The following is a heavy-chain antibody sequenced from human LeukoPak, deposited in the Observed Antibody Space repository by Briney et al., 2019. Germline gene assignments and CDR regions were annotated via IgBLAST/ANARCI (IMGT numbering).Heavy chain of an antibody. CDR1: PGYGFTSHW. Sequence: GGSLRLSCVTSPGYGFTSHWMNWVRQAPGRGLEWVANIKEDGSEKYYVDSVKGRFTISRDNAKNSLFLQVNSLRAEDTAVYYCARGHYVWGSYRYNDAFDIWGQGTMVTVSS. V-gene: IGHV3-7*01. J-gene: IGHJ3*02. CDR2: IKEDGSEK. D-gene: IGHD3-16*02. CDR3: ARGHYVWGSYRYNDAFDI.